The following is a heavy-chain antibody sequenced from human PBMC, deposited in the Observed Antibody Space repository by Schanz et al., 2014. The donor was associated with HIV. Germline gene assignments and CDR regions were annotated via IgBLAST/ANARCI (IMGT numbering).Heavy chain of an antibody. CDR2: VKPNSGET. CDR1: GYTFSNYD. Sequence: QAQLVQSGAEVKKSGASVKVSCKASGYTFSNYDINWVRQAPGQGLEWMGWVKPNSGETRFALKFQGRVTMTRDTPINTAYMEFSRLRSDDTAVYYCTRSRYELHWLDLWGQGTLVTVSS. D-gene: IGHD5-12*01. CDR3: TRSRYELHWLDL. J-gene: IGHJ5*02. V-gene: IGHV1-2*02.